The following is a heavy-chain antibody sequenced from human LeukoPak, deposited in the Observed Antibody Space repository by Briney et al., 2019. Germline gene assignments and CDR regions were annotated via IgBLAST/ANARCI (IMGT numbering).Heavy chain of an antibody. J-gene: IGHJ4*02. V-gene: IGHV5-51*01. CDR2: IYPVDSDT. CDR1: GYTFASYW. Sequence: GESLRISCKGSGYTFASYWIGWVRQIPGKGLEWMGIIYPVDSDTRYSPSFRGQVTISVDKSIGTAYLQWSSLKASDTAMYFCARQAVTGLFFDFWAQGTLVAVSS. CDR3: ARQAVTGLFFDF. D-gene: IGHD4-17*01.